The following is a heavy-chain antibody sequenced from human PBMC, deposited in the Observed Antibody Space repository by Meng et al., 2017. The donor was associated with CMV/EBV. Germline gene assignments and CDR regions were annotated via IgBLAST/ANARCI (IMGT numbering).Heavy chain of an antibody. CDR3: AREYGSGSYYNWFDP. CDR1: GGSISSSSYY. V-gene: IGHV4-39*07. CDR2: IYYSGST. J-gene: IGHJ5*02. Sequence: SETLSLTCTVSGGSISSSSYYWGWIRQPPGKGLEWIGSIYYSGSTYYNPSLKSRVTISVDRSKNQFSLNLSSVTAADTAVYYCAREYGSGSYYNWFDPWGQGTLVTVSS. D-gene: IGHD3-10*01.